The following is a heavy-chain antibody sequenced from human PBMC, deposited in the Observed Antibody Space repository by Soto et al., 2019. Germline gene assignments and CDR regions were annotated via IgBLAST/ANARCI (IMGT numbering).Heavy chain of an antibody. D-gene: IGHD3-3*01. V-gene: IGHV6-1*01. CDR3: ARERGFLYDGYNS. Sequence: SQALSLTCATCGSYTSPNIASWNWIRQYPSRGLEWLGRTYYRSQWHNDYAESVKSRITINPDTSKNQFSLQLNSMTPEDTAVYHCARERGFLYDGYNSWGRGTTGTASS. CDR2: TYYRSQWHN. J-gene: IGHJ6*01. CDR1: GSYTSPNIAS.